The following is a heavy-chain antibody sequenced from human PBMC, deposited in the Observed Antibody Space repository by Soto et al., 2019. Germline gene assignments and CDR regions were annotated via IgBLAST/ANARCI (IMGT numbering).Heavy chain of an antibody. CDR1: GDSITTNGYY. CDR3: ARSHYTYGLLIDY. Sequence: PSETLSLTCSVSGDSITTNGYYWGWIRQPPGKGLQWIGNVYWTGSTVSHPSLTSRVFISVDTSKNEFSLRLTSVTAADTAVYYCARSHYTYGLLIDYWGPGTLVTVSS. J-gene: IGHJ4*02. D-gene: IGHD2-8*01. V-gene: IGHV4-39*01. CDR2: VYWTGST.